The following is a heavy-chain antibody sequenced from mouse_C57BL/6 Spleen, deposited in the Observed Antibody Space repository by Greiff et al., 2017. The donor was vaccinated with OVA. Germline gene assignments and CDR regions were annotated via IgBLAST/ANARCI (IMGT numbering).Heavy chain of an antibody. CDR2: INPNNGGT. CDR3: ARFDGLGAWFAY. Sequence: EVQLQQSGPELVKPGASVKMSCKASGYTFTDYNMHWVKQSHGKSLEWIGYINPNNGGTSYNQKFKGKATLTVNKSSSTAYMELRSLTSEDSAVYYCARFDGLGAWFAYWGQGTLVTVSA. CDR1: GYTFTDYN. J-gene: IGHJ3*01. D-gene: IGHD2-3*01. V-gene: IGHV1-22*01.